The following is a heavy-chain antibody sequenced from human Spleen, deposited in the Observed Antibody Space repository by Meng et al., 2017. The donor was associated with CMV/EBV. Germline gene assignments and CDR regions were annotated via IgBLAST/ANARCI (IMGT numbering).Heavy chain of an antibody. CDR1: FTFTYFA. J-gene: IGHJ4*02. Sequence: FTFTYFAMNWVRQAPGKGLEWVSVIYADDSTTYYADSVKGRFTISRDNSRNLLYVQMNSLTVEDTAVYFCARSPRGYCASTSCSFDYWGQGTLVTVSS. D-gene: IGHD2-21*01. CDR3: ARSPRGYCASTSCSFDY. V-gene: IGHV3-23*03. CDR2: IYADDSTT.